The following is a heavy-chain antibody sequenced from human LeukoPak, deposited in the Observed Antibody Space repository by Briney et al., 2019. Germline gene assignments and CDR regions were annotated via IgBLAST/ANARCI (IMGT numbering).Heavy chain of an antibody. J-gene: IGHJ4*02. D-gene: IGHD1-14*01. CDR3: ARVVEPHYFDY. CDR2: TYYSGST. V-gene: IGHV4-59*01. Sequence: SETLSLTCTVSGGSISSYYWSWIRQPPGKGLEWIGYTYYSGSTNYNPSLKSRVTISVDTSKNQFSLKLSSVTAADTAVYYCARVVEPHYFDYWGQGTLVTVSS. CDR1: GGSISSYY.